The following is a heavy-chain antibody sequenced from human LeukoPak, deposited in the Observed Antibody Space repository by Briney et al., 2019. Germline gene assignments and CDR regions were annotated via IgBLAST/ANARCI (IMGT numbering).Heavy chain of an antibody. CDR3: GTLLPNGPFDY. J-gene: IGHJ4*02. V-gene: IGHV1-2*02. CDR2: IYPNSGAT. CDR1: GYTFTGYY. Sequence: GASVKVSCKASGYTFTGYYMHWVQQAPGQGLEWMGWIYPNSGATKYAQKFQGRVTMTRDTSISTAYMELSGLRSDDTAVYYCGTLLPNGPFDYWGQGSLVTVSS.